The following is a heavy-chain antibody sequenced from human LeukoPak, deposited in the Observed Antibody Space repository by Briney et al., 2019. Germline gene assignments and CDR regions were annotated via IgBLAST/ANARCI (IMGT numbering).Heavy chain of an antibody. J-gene: IGHJ3*02. V-gene: IGHV4-38-2*02. D-gene: IGHD1-7*01. Sequence: KPSETRSLTCTVSGYSISSGYYWGWFRRPPGKGRDGIGGIYHSGSTFSNPSLKSRVTISVDTSKNQFSLKVSSVTAADTAVYYCARDLSAGTTLGNAFDIWGQGTMVTVSS. CDR3: ARDLSAGTTLGNAFDI. CDR2: IYHSGST. CDR1: GYSISSGYY.